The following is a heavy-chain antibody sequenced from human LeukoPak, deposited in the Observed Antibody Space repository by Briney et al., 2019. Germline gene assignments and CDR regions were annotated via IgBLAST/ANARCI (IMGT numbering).Heavy chain of an antibody. Sequence: GGSLRLSCAASGFTVSSNYMSWVRQAPGKGLELVSFIYSGGSTYYADSVKGRFTISRDNSKNTLYLQMNSLRAEDTAVYYCARDRWFESNYYYYGMDVWGQGTTVTVSS. J-gene: IGHJ6*02. V-gene: IGHV3-66*01. CDR1: GFTVSSNY. D-gene: IGHD3-10*01. CDR2: IYSGGST. CDR3: ARDRWFESNYYYYGMDV.